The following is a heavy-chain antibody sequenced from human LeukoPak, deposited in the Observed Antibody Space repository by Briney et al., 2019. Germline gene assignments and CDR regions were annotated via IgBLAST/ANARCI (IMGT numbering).Heavy chain of an antibody. J-gene: IGHJ4*02. D-gene: IGHD3-10*01. CDR1: GFTFSSYW. Sequence: GGSLRLSCAASGFTFSSYWMSWVRQAPGKGLEWVANIKQDGSEKYYVDSVKGRLTISRDNAKNSLYLQMNSLRAEDTAVYYCARAQGFGELDIDYWGQGTLVTVSS. V-gene: IGHV3-7*03. CDR3: ARAQGFGELDIDY. CDR2: IKQDGSEK.